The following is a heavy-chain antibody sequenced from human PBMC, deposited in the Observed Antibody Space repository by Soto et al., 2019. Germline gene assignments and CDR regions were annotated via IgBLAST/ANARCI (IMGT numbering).Heavy chain of an antibody. CDR1: GFTFSSYG. D-gene: IGHD3-16*01. J-gene: IGHJ4*02. CDR3: ARDRRGSGYYFDY. CDR2: IWYDGSNK. Sequence: SLRLSCAASGFTFSSYGMHWVRQAPGKGLEWVAVIWYDGSNKYYADSVKGRFTISRDNSKNTLYLQMNSLRAEDTAVYYCARDRRGSGYYFDYWGQGTLVTVSS. V-gene: IGHV3-33*01.